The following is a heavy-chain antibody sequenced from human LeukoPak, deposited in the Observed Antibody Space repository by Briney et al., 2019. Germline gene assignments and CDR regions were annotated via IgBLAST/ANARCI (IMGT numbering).Heavy chain of an antibody. D-gene: IGHD4-23*01. CDR1: GDSISGFY. V-gene: IGHV4-4*07. J-gene: IGHJ4*02. CDR3: ASEDYGGFLY. Sequence: SETLSLTCTVSGDSISGFYWSWIRQPAGKGLEWIGRIYTSGSTNYNPSLKSRVTMSVDTSKNQFSLKLSSVTAADTAVYYCASEDYGGFLYWGQGTLVTVSS. CDR2: IYTSGST.